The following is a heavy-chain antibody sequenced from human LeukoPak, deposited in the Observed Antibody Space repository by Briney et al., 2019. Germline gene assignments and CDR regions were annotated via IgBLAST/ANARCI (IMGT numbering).Heavy chain of an antibody. CDR3: ARDMSYDYVWGSYRYALDAFDI. V-gene: IGHV1-69*13. J-gene: IGHJ3*02. Sequence: SAKVSCKASGGTFSSYAISWVRQTPGQGLEWMGGIIPIFGTANYAQKFQGRVTITADESTSTAYMELSSLRSEDTAVYYCARDMSYDYVWGSYRYALDAFDIWGQGTMVTVSS. CDR2: IIPIFGTA. CDR1: GGTFSSYA. D-gene: IGHD3-16*02.